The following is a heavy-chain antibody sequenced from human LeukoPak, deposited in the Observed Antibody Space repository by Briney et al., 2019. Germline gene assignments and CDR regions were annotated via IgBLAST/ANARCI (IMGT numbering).Heavy chain of an antibody. D-gene: IGHD3-10*01. Sequence: GGSLRLSCAASRFTFRSYEMNWVRQAPGKGLEWVSYISSSCNTIYYADSVRGRFTISRDNPKNSLYLQMNSLRAEDTAVYYCARVALVSGPSYGSESEAADYWGQGTLVTVSS. CDR3: ARVALVSGPSYGSESEAADY. CDR2: ISSSCNTI. V-gene: IGHV3-48*03. J-gene: IGHJ4*02. CDR1: RFTFRSYE.